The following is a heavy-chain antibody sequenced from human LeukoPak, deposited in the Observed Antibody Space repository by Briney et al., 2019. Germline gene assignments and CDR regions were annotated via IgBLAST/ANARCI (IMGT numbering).Heavy chain of an antibody. CDR1: GYTFTGYY. Sequence: ASVKVSCKAPGYTFTGYYMHWVRQAPGQGLEWMGWINPNSGGTNYAQTFQGRVTMTRDTSISTAYMELSRLRSDDTAVYYCAREPHDYDSSGYYYGYYYGMDVWGQGTTVTVSS. V-gene: IGHV1-2*02. CDR2: INPNSGGT. J-gene: IGHJ6*02. CDR3: AREPHDYDSSGYYYGYYYGMDV. D-gene: IGHD3-22*01.